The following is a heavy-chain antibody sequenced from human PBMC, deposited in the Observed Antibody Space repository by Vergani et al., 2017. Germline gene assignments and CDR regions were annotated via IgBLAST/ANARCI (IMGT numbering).Heavy chain of an antibody. Sequence: VQLVQSGAEVRKPGASVTVSCTASVYIFKNYYILWLRQAPGQAFEWMGILNPTTGHTTSAQKFMGRVDMTRDPSTDTSTRTVQMTLSSLRSEDTAVYYCARSIGYCAGATCRAYYFDHWGQGTRVTVSS. CDR1: VYIFKNYY. J-gene: IGHJ5*02. CDR2: LNPTTGHT. V-gene: IGHV1-46*02. CDR3: ARSIGYCAGATCRAYYFDH. D-gene: IGHD2-21*01.